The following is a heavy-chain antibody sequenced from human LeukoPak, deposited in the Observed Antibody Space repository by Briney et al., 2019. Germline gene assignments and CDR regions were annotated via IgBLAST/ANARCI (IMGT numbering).Heavy chain of an antibody. Sequence: VASVKVSCKASGYTFTSYDINWARQATGQGLEWMGRINPNSGGTNYAQKFQGRVTMTRDTSISTAYMELSRLRSDDTAVYYCARAPYYDILTGYYTHYYYYYGMDVWGQGTTVTVSS. CDR1: GYTFTSYD. D-gene: IGHD3-9*01. CDR2: INPNSGGT. V-gene: IGHV1-2*06. J-gene: IGHJ6*02. CDR3: ARAPYYDILTGYYTHYYYYYGMDV.